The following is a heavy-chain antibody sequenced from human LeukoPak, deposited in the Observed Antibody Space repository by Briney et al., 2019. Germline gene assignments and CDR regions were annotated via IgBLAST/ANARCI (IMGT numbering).Heavy chain of an antibody. CDR3: ARDNIAVVPAAIFSCWFDP. V-gene: IGHV1-46*03. D-gene: IGHD2-2*01. CDR2: INPSGGST. J-gene: IGHJ5*02. Sequence: ASVKVSCKASGYTFTSYYMHWVRQAPGQGLEWMGIINPSGGSTSYAQKFQGRVTMTRDTSTSTVYMELSSLRSEDTAVYYCARDNIAVVPAAIFSCWFDPWGQGTLVTVSS. CDR1: GYTFTSYY.